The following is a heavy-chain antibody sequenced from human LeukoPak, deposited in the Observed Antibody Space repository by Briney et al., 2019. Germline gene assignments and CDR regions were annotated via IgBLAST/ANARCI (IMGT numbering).Heavy chain of an antibody. Sequence: GVSLRFSCAASGFTFNSYPMHRVRQAPGKGREGLAVISYDGSITLHAASVKGRFTISRDDSRDTLYLQMNSLRSEDTAVYYCARDPRRGSPGYFDYWGQGTLVTVST. CDR3: ARDPRRGSPGYFDY. CDR1: GFTFNSYP. J-gene: IGHJ4*02. V-gene: IGHV3-30*04. D-gene: IGHD3-16*01. CDR2: ISYDGSIT.